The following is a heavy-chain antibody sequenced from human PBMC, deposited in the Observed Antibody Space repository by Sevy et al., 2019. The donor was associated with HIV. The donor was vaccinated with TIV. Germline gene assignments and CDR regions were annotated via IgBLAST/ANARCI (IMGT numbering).Heavy chain of an antibody. CDR3: AKVLNSQIYTDDTFDN. J-gene: IGHJ3*02. V-gene: IGHV3-33*05. D-gene: IGHD3-9*01. CDR1: GFSLINYA. CDR2: MTFDGCNQ. Sequence: GGSLRLSCKGTGFSLINYAIHWVRQAPGKGLEWVAVMTFDGCNQYYADSVKGRFTISRDTSTNTVYLQMNSLRADDTVLYSCAKVLNSQIYTDDTFDNWGLGTMVTVSS.